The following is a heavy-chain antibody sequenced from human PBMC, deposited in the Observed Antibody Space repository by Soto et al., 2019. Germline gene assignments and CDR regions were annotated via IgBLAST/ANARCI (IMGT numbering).Heavy chain of an antibody. J-gene: IGHJ6*02. D-gene: IGHD3-10*01. Sequence: SETLSLTCAVYGGSFSGYYWSWIRQPPGKGLEWIGEINHSGSTNYNPSLKSRVTISVDASKNQFSLKLSSVTAADTAVYYCARGRRVRGVIRGNYYYYGMDVWGQGTTVTVSS. V-gene: IGHV4-34*01. CDR1: GGSFSGYY. CDR2: INHSGST. CDR3: ARGRRVRGVIRGNYYYYGMDV.